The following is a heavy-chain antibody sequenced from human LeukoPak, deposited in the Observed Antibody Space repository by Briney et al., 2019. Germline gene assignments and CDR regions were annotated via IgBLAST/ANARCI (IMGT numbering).Heavy chain of an antibody. V-gene: IGHV4-59*01. CDR1: GGSISSFY. Sequence: SETLSLTCTVSGGSISSFYWSWIRQPPGKGLEWLGYIYYSGSPTYNPSLRSRLTISVDTSKDQFSLKLSSVTAADTAVYYCARGVAGPSVDYWGQGTLVTVSS. J-gene: IGHJ4*02. D-gene: IGHD6-19*01. CDR3: ARGVAGPSVDY. CDR2: IYYSGSP.